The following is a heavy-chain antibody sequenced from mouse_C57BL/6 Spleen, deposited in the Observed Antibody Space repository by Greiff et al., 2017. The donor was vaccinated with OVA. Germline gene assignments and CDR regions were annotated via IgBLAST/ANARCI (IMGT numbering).Heavy chain of an antibody. CDR3: ARTYGSYYYAMDY. CDR1: GYAFSSSW. D-gene: IGHD1-1*01. Sequence: QVQLQQSGPELVKPGASVKISCKASGYAFSSSWMNWVKPRPGKGLEWIGRIYPGDGDTNYNGKFKGKATLTADKSSSTAYMQLSSLTSEDSAVYFCARTYGSYYYAMDYWGQGTSVTVSS. J-gene: IGHJ4*01. V-gene: IGHV1-82*01. CDR2: IYPGDGDT.